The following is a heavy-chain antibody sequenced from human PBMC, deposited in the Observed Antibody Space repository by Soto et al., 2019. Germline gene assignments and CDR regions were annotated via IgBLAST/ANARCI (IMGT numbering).Heavy chain of an antibody. CDR2: IKSKTDGGTT. J-gene: IGHJ6*03. Sequence: GGSLRLSCAASGFTFSNAWMSWVRQAPGKGLEWVGRIKSKTDGGTTDYAAPVKGRFTISRDDSKNTLYLQMNSLKTEDTAVYYCTTDPGTHRYYYYYYYMDVWGKGTTVTVSS. CDR3: TTDPGTHRYYYYYYYMDV. V-gene: IGHV3-15*01. CDR1: GFTFSNAW. D-gene: IGHD3-16*02.